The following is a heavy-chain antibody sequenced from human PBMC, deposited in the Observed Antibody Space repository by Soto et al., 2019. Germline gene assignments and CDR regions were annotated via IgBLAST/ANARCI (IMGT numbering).Heavy chain of an antibody. CDR2: IKSKTDGGTT. Sequence: PGGSLRLSCAASGFTFSNAWMSWVRQAPGKGLEWVGRIKSKTDGGTTDYAAPVKGRFTISRDDSKNTLYLQMNSLKTEDTAVYYCTTDQRLPVLLWFGSSWTFYYYYGMDVWGQGTTVTVSS. D-gene: IGHD3-10*01. V-gene: IGHV3-15*01. CDR3: TTDQRLPVLLWFGSSWTFYYYYGMDV. CDR1: GFTFSNAW. J-gene: IGHJ6*02.